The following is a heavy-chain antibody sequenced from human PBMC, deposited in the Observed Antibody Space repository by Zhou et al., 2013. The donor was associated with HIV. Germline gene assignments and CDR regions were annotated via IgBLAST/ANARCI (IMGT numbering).Heavy chain of an antibody. D-gene: IGHD1-26*01. CDR1: GYTLADLA. J-gene: IGHJ4*02. Sequence: QVQLLQSGAEVKPPGASVKVSCKVFGYTLADLAIHWVRRPPGQGLEWMGGFDPEDVMTVYAQKFEGRVTLTQDASSDTAYMSMSGLTSDDTAVYYCGTTPPLRPGMTVGHDWRVGGSDYVGARGTPVT. V-gene: IGHV1-24*01. CDR2: FDPEDVMT. CDR3: GTTPPLRPGMTVGHDWRVGGSDYV.